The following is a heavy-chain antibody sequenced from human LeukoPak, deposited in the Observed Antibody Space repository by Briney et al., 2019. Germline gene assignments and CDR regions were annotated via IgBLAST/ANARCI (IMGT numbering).Heavy chain of an antibody. CDR3: ASLAAAGIYYYYGMDV. CDR1: GFTVSSSY. D-gene: IGHD6-13*01. J-gene: IGHJ6*02. CDR2: IYSGGST. Sequence: GGSLRLSCAASGFTVSSSYMSWVRQAPGKGLEWVSVIYSGGSTYYADSVMGRFTISRDNSKNTLYLQMNSLRAEDTAVYYCASLAAAGIYYYYGMDVWGQGTTVTVSS. V-gene: IGHV3-53*01.